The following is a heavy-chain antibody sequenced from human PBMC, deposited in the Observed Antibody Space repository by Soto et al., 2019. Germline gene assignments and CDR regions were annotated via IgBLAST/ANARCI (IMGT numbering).Heavy chain of an antibody. V-gene: IGHV3-48*03. CDR1: GFTFSTYH. CDR3: AKNLWLVPGFFDY. J-gene: IGHJ4*02. CDR2: IHSGGSRI. D-gene: IGHD6-19*01. Sequence: GGSLRLSCAASGFTFSTYHMNWVRQAPGKWLEWVSYIHSGGSRIYYADSVKGRFTISRDNAKNSLYLQMNSLRAEDTAVYYCAKNLWLVPGFFDYWGQGXLVTVYS.